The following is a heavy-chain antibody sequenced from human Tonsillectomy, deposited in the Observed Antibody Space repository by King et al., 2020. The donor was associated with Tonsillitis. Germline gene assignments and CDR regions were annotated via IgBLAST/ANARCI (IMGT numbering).Heavy chain of an antibody. J-gene: IGHJ5*02. CDR1: GFTFSSYE. D-gene: IGHD3-3*01. CDR3: ARGPYDFWSGYLNWFDP. Sequence: VQLVGSGGGLVQPGGSLRLSCAASGFTFSSYEMNWVRQAPGKGLEGVSYISSSGSTIYYAVSVKGRFTIARDKAKNSLYLQMNSLRAEDTAVYYCARGPYDFWSGYLNWFDPWGQGTLVTVSS. V-gene: IGHV3-48*03. CDR2: ISSSGSTI.